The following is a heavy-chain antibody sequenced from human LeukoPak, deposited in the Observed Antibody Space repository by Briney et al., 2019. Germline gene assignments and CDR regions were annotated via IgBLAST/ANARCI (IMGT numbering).Heavy chain of an antibody. J-gene: IGHJ4*02. Sequence: PGGSLRLSCAASGFTFSDYYMSWIRQAPGKGLEWVSAISGNGGSTYYANSVKGRFTISRDNSKNTLYLQMNSLRAEDTAVYYCAKVNPPRGGRSGWYEANDYWGQGTLVTVSS. CDR1: GFTFSDYY. CDR2: ISGNGGST. V-gene: IGHV3-23*01. D-gene: IGHD6-19*01. CDR3: AKVNPPRGGRSGWYEANDY.